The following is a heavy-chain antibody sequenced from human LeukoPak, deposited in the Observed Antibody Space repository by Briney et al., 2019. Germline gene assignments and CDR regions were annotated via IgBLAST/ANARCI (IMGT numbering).Heavy chain of an antibody. Sequence: TGGSLRLSCAASGFTFSSYSMNWVRQAPGKGLEWVSYISSSSTIYYADSVKGRFTISRDNAKNSLYLQMNSLRDEDTAVYYCARLSGSYYPWGQGTLVTVSS. V-gene: IGHV3-48*02. CDR3: ARLSGSYYP. D-gene: IGHD1-26*01. CDR2: ISSSSTI. J-gene: IGHJ5*02. CDR1: GFTFSSYS.